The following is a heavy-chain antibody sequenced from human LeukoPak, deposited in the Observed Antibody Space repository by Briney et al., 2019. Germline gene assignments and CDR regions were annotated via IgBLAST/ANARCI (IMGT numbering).Heavy chain of an antibody. CDR2: MNPNSGNT. J-gene: IGHJ4*02. V-gene: IGHV1-8*01. CDR1: GYIFTSYD. Sequence: ASVKVSCKASGYIFTSYDINWVRQATGQGLEWMGWMNPNSGNTGYAQKFQGRVTMTRNTSISTAYMELSSLRSEDTAVYYCARGHPLRYCSGGSCRVNWGQGTLVTVSS. CDR3: ARGHPLRYCSGGSCRVN. D-gene: IGHD2-15*01.